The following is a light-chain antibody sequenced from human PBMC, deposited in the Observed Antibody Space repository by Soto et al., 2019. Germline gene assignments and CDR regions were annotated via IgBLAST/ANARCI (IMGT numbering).Light chain of an antibody. V-gene: IGKV3-20*01. CDR3: QHYGSSPYT. CDR1: PSVSSSY. Sequence: EIVLTQSPGTLSLSPGERVTLSCRASPSVSSSYLAWYQQKPGQAPRLLFYGASSRATGIPDRFSGGQSGTDFTLTVSRLEPEDFAVYFCQHYGSSPYTFGQGTKLEIK. CDR2: GAS. J-gene: IGKJ2*01.